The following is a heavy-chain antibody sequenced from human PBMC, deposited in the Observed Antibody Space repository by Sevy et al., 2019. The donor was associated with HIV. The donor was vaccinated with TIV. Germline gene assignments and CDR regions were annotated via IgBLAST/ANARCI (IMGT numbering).Heavy chain of an antibody. CDR3: ARDRLDYGDYVPDDAFDI. CDR2: ISHDGSKK. Sequence: GGSLRLSCAASGFTFSSYAMHWVRQAPGKGLEWVAVISHDGSKKSYAGSVKGGFTISRNNSKNTLYLQMNSLRAEDTAVYYCARDRLDYGDYVPDDAFDIWGQGTMVPVSS. J-gene: IGHJ3*02. V-gene: IGHV3-30-3*01. CDR1: GFTFSSYA. D-gene: IGHD4-17*01.